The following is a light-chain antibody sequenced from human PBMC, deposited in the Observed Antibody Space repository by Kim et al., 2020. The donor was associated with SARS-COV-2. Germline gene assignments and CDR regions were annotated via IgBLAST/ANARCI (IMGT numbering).Light chain of an antibody. Sequence: DIVMTQSPLSLPVSPGEPASISCRSSQSLLQSNGFHFLHWYVQKPGLSPQLLISLVSNRAPGVPDRFSGSGSGTDFTLEISRVEAEDVGIYYCKQDLQIPYTFGQGTKLEI. CDR2: LVS. CDR3: KQDLQIPYT. V-gene: IGKV2-28*01. J-gene: IGKJ2*01. CDR1: QSLLQSNGFHF.